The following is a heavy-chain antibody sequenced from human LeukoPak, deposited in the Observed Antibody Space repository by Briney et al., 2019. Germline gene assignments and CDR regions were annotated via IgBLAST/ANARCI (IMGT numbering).Heavy chain of an antibody. CDR1: GFTFSDYA. CDR2: ITAGGDNT. V-gene: IGHV3-23*01. Sequence: GGSLRLSCAASGFTFSDYAMGWVRQAPGKGLEWVSAITAGGDNTYYADSVKGRFTISRDNSENTLHLQMNGLRAEDTAVYYCAKRSGPIFGYFDSWGQGTLVTVSS. D-gene: IGHD3-3*01. CDR3: AKRSGPIFGYFDS. J-gene: IGHJ4*02.